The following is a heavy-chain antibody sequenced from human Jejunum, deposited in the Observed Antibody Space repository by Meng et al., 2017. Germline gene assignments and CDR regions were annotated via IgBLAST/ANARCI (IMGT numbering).Heavy chain of an antibody. CDR1: GFTFSDHY. J-gene: IGHJ4*02. D-gene: IGHD5-24*01. Sequence: EVELVEAGGGLVQPGGSLRLSCAVSGFTFSDHYMDWVRQAPGRGLEWVARSRNKANGYTTNYAASVKDRFTISRDDSKNSLNLQMNSLKIEDTALYYCVRGYNGFDLWGQGTLVTVSS. CDR3: VRGYNGFDL. CDR2: SRNKANGYTT. V-gene: IGHV3-72*01.